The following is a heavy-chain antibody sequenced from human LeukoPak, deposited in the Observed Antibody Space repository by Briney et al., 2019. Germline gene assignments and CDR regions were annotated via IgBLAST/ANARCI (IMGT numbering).Heavy chain of an antibody. CDR2: ISGSSTYI. V-gene: IGHV3-21*01. CDR3: AKSQSYSSSFYYFDY. D-gene: IGHD6-6*01. Sequence: GGSLRLSCAASGFTFSSCGMNWVRQAPGKGLEWVSSISGSSTYIYYADSVKGRFTISRDNSKNTLYLQMNSLRAEDTAVYYCAKSQSYSSSFYYFDYWGQGTLVTVSS. CDR1: GFTFSSCG. J-gene: IGHJ4*02.